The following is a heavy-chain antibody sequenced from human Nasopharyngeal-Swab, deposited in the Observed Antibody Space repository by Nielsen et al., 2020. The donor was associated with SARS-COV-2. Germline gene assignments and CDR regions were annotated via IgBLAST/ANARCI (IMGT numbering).Heavy chain of an antibody. CDR1: GFTFSGYA. CDR3: VKDYPELVGSSSIFDY. CDR2: INSPGGT. Sequence: GGSLRLSCAASGFTFSGYAMSWVRQAPGKGLEWVSGINSPGGTYYRDSVKGRFTISKDNSQSTLYLQMDSLRAEDTAIYYCVKDYPELVGSSSIFDYWGQGIQVTVSS. V-gene: IGHV3-23*01. D-gene: IGHD3-10*01. J-gene: IGHJ4*02.